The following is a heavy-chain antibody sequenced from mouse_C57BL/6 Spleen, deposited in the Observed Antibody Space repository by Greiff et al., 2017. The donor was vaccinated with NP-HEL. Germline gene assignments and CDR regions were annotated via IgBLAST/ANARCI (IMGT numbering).Heavy chain of an antibody. J-gene: IGHJ4*01. CDR1: GFTFSSYT. CDR3: ARNYYGSSYAMDY. D-gene: IGHD1-1*01. CDR2: ISGGGGNT. Sequence: EVKVVESGGGLVKPGGSLKLSCAASGFTFSSYTMSWVRQTPEKRLEWVATISGGGGNTYYPDSVKGRFTISRDNAKNTLYLQMSSLRSEDTALYYCARNYYGSSYAMDYWGQGTSVTVSS. V-gene: IGHV5-9*01.